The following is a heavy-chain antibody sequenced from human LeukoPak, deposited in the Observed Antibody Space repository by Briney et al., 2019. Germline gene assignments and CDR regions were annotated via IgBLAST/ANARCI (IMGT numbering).Heavy chain of an antibody. Sequence: PGGSLRLSCAASGFTFDDYGMNWVRQAPGKGLEWVSSISSSSSYIYYADSVKGRFTISRDNAKNSLYLQMNSLRAEDTAVYYCARDQGITMVRGVKPYYYYYMDVWGKGTTVTVSS. CDR1: GFTFDDYG. CDR3: ARDQGITMVRGVKPYYYYYMDV. D-gene: IGHD3-10*01. V-gene: IGHV3-21*01. J-gene: IGHJ6*03. CDR2: ISSSSSYI.